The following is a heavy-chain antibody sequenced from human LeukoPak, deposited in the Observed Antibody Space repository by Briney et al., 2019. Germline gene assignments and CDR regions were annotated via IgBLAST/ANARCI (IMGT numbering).Heavy chain of an antibody. CDR2: ISSSSSTI. CDR1: GFTFSDYY. D-gene: IGHD6-19*01. V-gene: IGHV3-11*04. Sequence: GSLRLSCAASGFTFSDYYMSWIRQPPGKRLEYISYISSSSSTINYADSVKGRFTISRDNAKNSLYLQMNSLRAEDTAVYYCARVGGWYEVDYWGQGTLVTVSS. CDR3: ARVGGWYEVDY. J-gene: IGHJ4*02.